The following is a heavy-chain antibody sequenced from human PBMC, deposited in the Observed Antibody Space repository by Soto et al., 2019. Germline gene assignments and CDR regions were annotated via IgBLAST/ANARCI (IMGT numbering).Heavy chain of an antibody. Sequence: SETLSLTCAVSGGSISSSNWWSWVRQPPGKGLEWIGEIYHSGSTNYNSSLKSRVTISVDKSKNQFSLKLSSVTAADTAVYYCASRPRRELQGGIDYWGQGTLVTVSS. CDR1: GGSISSSNW. CDR3: ASRPRRELQGGIDY. V-gene: IGHV4-4*02. D-gene: IGHD1-26*01. CDR2: IYHSGST. J-gene: IGHJ4*02.